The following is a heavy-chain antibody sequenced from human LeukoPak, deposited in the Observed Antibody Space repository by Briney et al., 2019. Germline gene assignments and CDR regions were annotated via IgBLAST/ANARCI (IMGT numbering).Heavy chain of an antibody. CDR2: TSYDGSNK. CDR3: ARDLQDIVVVPAAPYYYYGMDV. Sequence: GGSLRLSCAASGFTFSSYAMHWVRQAPGKGLEWVAVTSYDGSNKYYADSVKGRFSISRDNSKTTLYLQMNSLRAEDTAVYYCARDLQDIVVVPAAPYYYYGMDVWGQGTTVTVSS. D-gene: IGHD2-2*01. CDR1: GFTFSSYA. J-gene: IGHJ6*02. V-gene: IGHV3-30-3*01.